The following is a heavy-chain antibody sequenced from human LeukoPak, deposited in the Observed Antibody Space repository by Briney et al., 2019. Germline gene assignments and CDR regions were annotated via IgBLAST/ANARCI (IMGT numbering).Heavy chain of an antibody. V-gene: IGHV3-53*01. CDR1: GFTVSSNY. CDR3: AKLGGGGGYGKYDH. J-gene: IGHJ4*02. D-gene: IGHD2-15*01. Sequence: GGSLRLSCAASGFTVSSNYMSWVRQAPGKGLEWVSVLYSGGSTYYADSVKGRFTISRDNAKNTLFLQMNSLRAEDTAVYYCAKLGGGGGYGKYDHWGQGTLVTVSS. CDR2: LYSGGST.